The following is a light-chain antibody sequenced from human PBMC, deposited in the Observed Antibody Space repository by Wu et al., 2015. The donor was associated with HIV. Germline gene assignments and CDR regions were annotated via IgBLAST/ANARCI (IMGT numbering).Light chain of an antibody. CDR1: QSVGRD. Sequence: DILLTQSPATLSLSPGERATLSCRASQSVGRDLAWYQQKPGQAPRLLIYGASTRATGIPARFSGSGSGTEFTLTISSMQSEDFAVYYCQQYNNWPRLFGGGTKVEIK. CDR3: QQYNNWPRL. V-gene: IGKV3-15*01. J-gene: IGKJ4*01. CDR2: GAS.